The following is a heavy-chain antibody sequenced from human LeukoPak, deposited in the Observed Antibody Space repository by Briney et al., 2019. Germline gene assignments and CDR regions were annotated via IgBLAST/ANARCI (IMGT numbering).Heavy chain of an antibody. D-gene: IGHD3-16*01. CDR1: GFTFSSYD. J-gene: IGHJ4*02. V-gene: IGHV3-33*06. Sequence: PGGSLRLSCAASGFTFSSYDMHWVRQAPGKGLEWVAVIWYDGSNKYYADSVKGRFTISRDNSKNTLYLQMNSLRAEDTAVYYCAKDGDTFGGVIRGPLDYWGQGTLVTVSS. CDR3: AKDGDTFGGVIRGPLDY. CDR2: IWYDGSNK.